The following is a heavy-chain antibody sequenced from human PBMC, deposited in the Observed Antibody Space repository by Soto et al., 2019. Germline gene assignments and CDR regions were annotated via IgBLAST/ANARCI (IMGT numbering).Heavy chain of an antibody. Sequence: EVQLVESGGGLVKPGGSLRLSCAASGFTFSSYCMNWVRQSPGKGLEWVSSISSSGSFIYYADSVKGRFTISRDNAKNSLYLKMNSLRAEDTAVYYCARDFRDGYYFDYWGQGTLVTVSS. V-gene: IGHV3-21*01. CDR3: ARDFRDGYYFDY. CDR1: GFTFSSYC. CDR2: ISSSGSFI. D-gene: IGHD5-12*01. J-gene: IGHJ4*02.